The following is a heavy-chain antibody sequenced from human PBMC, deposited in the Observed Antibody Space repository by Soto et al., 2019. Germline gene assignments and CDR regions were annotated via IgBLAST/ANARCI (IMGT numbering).Heavy chain of an antibody. CDR1: GYTFTSYG. CDR3: ARVGTAMVTAWIDAFDI. J-gene: IGHJ3*02. D-gene: IGHD5-18*01. Sequence: ASVKVSCKASGYTFTSYGISWVRQAPGQGLEWMGWISAYNGNTSYAQKLQGRVTMTTDTSTSTAYMELRSLRSDDTAVYYCARVGTAMVTAWIDAFDIWGQGTMVTVSS. CDR2: ISAYNGNT. V-gene: IGHV1-18*01.